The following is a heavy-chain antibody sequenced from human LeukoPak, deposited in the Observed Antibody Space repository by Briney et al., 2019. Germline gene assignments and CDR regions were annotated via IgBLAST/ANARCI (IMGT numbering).Heavy chain of an antibody. J-gene: IGHJ4*02. Sequence: GGSLRLSCAASGFTFNTYTMHWVRQAPGKGLEWVALISSHELNIYYADSVKGRFTISRDSSKNTLYLQMNRLRAEDAAVYYCAKAPVTTCSGAYCYPFDYWGQGTLVTVSS. CDR1: GFTFNTYT. CDR3: AKAPVTTCSGAYCYPFDY. D-gene: IGHD2-21*01. CDR2: ISSHELNI. V-gene: IGHV3-30*04.